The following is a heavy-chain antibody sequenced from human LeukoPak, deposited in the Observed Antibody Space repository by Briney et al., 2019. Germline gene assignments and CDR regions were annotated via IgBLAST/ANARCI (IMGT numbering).Heavy chain of an antibody. CDR2: IKSKTDGGTT. V-gene: IGHV3-15*01. D-gene: IGHD2-2*01. CDR1: GFTFSNAW. CDR3: TTRVVPAALDY. J-gene: IGHJ4*02. Sequence: PGGSLRLSFAASGFTFSNAWMSWVRQAPGKGLEWVGRIKSKTDGGTTDYAAPVKGRFTISRDDSKNTLYQQMNSLKTEDTAVYYCTTRVVPAALDYWGQGTLVTVSS.